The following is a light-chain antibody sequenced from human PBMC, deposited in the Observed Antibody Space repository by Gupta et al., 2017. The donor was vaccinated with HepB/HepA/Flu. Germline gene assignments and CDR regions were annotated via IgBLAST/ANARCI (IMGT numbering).Light chain of an antibody. CDR3: QQYNNWPPLT. CDR2: GAS. J-gene: IGKJ5*01. CDR1: QSVRSN. Sequence: EIVMTQSPATLSVSPGERATLSCRASQSVRSNLAWYQQKPGQAPRLLIYGASTRASGIAARFSGSGSGTEFTLTISSLQSEDFAIYYCQQYNNWPPLTFGEGTRVEIK. V-gene: IGKV3-15*01.